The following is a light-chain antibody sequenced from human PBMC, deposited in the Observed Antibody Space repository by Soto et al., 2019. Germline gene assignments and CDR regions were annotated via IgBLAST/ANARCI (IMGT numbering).Light chain of an antibody. CDR2: EVS. CDR3: SSYTSSSIDYV. CDR1: SSDVGGYNY. Sequence: QYALTQPASVSGSPGQSITISCTGTSSDVGGYNYVSWYQQHPGKAPKLMIYEVSNRPSGVSNRFSGSKSGNTASLTISELQAEDEADYYCSSYTSSSIDYVFGTGTKVTVL. J-gene: IGLJ1*01. V-gene: IGLV2-14*01.